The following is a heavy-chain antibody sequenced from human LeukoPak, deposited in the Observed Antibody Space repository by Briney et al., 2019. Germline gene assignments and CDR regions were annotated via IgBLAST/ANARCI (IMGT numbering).Heavy chain of an antibody. J-gene: IGHJ4*02. D-gene: IGHD4-17*01. CDR3: AKDNDAYGDSYFDS. V-gene: IGHV3-33*06. Sequence: GGSLRLSCAASGFSFSNYGFHWVSQTPGKGLEWVAVIWHDGSHAYYSDSVKGRFTISRDNAKNTVYLQMNSLRVEDTAIYYCAKDNDAYGDSYFDSWGQGTLVTVSS. CDR1: GFSFSNYG. CDR2: IWHDGSHA.